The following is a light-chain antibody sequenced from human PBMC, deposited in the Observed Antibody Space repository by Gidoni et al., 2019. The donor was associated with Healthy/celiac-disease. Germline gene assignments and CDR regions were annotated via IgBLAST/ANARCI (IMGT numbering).Light chain of an antibody. CDR2: AAS. Sequence: DIQTTQSPSSLSASVGDRVTITCRASQSISSYLNWYQQKPGKAPKLLIYAASSLQSGVPSRFSGSGSGTDFTLTISSLQPEDFATYYCQQSYSTPGMYTFGQGTKLEIK. CDR1: QSISSY. V-gene: IGKV1-39*01. CDR3: QQSYSTPGMYT. J-gene: IGKJ2*01.